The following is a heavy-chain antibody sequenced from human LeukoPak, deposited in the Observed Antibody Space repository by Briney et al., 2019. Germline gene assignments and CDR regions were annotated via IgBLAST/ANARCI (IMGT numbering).Heavy chain of an antibody. CDR3: AKDRPNYYGSNGHYYKLNGDC. Sequence: GGSLRLSCAASGFTFSSYAMSGVRQAPGKGMEWVSSITSSGAATYYADSVKGGFTISRDNSDNTLYLKMNSLRAEDTAVYYCAKDRPNYYGSNGHYYKLNGDCWGQGALVTVSS. CDR2: ITSSGAAT. V-gene: IGHV3-23*01. D-gene: IGHD3-22*01. J-gene: IGHJ4*02. CDR1: GFTFSSYA.